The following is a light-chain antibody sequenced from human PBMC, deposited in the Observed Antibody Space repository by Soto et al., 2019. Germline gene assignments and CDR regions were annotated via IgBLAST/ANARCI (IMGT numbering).Light chain of an antibody. CDR3: QQYATTPFT. V-gene: IGKV3-20*01. CDR2: GAS. CDR1: QTVSSNY. Sequence: EIVLTQSPGTLSLSPGERATLSCRASQTVSSNYLAWYQQKPGQALRLLIYGASSRATGIPDRFSGSGSGADFTLTISRLEPEDCAVYYCQQYATTPFTFGAGTKVDIK. J-gene: IGKJ3*01.